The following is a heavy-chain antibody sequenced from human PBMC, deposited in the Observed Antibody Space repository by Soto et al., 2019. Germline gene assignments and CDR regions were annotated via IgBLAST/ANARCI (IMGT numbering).Heavy chain of an antibody. V-gene: IGHV3-33*01. CDR2: IWYDGSNK. D-gene: IGHD6-6*01. CDR1: GFTFSSYG. Sequence: QVQLVESGGGVVQPGRSLRLSCAASGFTFSSYGMHWVRQAPGKGLEWVAVIWYDGSNKYYADSVKGRFTISSDNSKNTLYRQMSSLRAEDTAVYCCARASSSSDDFDYWGPGALVTVSS. J-gene: IGHJ4*02. CDR3: ARASSSSDDFDY.